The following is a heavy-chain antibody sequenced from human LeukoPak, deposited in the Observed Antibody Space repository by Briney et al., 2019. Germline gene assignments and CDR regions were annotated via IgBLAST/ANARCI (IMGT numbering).Heavy chain of an antibody. D-gene: IGHD3-10*01. Sequence: ASVKVSCKASGYTFTGYYMHWVRQAPGQGLEWMGWINPNSGGTNYAQKFQGRVTMTTDTSTSTAYMELRSLRSDDTAVYYCARVVRGVMYNWFDHWGQGTLVTVSS. CDR1: GYTFTGYY. V-gene: IGHV1-2*02. J-gene: IGHJ5*02. CDR3: ARVVRGVMYNWFDH. CDR2: INPNSGGT.